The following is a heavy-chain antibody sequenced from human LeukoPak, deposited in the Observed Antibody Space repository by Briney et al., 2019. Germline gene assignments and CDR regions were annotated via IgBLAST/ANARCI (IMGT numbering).Heavy chain of an antibody. Sequence: ASVKVSCKASGGTFSSYAISWVRQAPGQGLEWMGGIIPIFGTANYAQKFQGRVTITTDESTSTAYMELSSLRSEDTAVYYCARRRDGYKDAFDIWGQGTMVTVSS. CDR1: GGTFSSYA. CDR3: ARRRDGYKDAFDI. CDR2: IIPIFGTA. J-gene: IGHJ3*02. D-gene: IGHD5-24*01. V-gene: IGHV1-69*05.